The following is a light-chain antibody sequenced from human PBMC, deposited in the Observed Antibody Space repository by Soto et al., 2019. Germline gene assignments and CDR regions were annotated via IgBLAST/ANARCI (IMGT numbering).Light chain of an antibody. CDR3: SSYTSSSLVV. CDR2: EVS. CDR1: SSDVGGYNY. Sequence: QSALTQPASVSGSPGQSITISCTGTSSDVGGYNYVSWYQQHPGKAPKLMIYEVSNRPSGVSNRFSGSKSGNTASLTISGLRAEDEADYYCSSYTSSSLVVFGGGTKLTVL. V-gene: IGLV2-14*01. J-gene: IGLJ2*01.